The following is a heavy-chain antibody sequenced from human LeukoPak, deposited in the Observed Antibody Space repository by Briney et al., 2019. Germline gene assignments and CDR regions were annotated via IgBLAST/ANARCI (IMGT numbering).Heavy chain of an antibody. CDR2: ISYSGST. D-gene: IGHD1-14*01. CDR1: GGSITSSPYY. V-gene: IGHV4-39*02. CDR3: SRRPDGTSQFDY. Sequence: SETLSLTCTVSGGSITSSPYYWAWIRQPPGKGLEWIGTISYSGSTYYYPSLKSRVTISVDTSKNHFSLKLSSVTAADTAIYYCSRRPDGTSQFDYCGQGTLVTVSS. J-gene: IGHJ4*01.